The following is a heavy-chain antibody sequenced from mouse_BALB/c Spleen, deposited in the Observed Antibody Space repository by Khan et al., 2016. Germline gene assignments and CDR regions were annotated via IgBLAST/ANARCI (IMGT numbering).Heavy chain of an antibody. CDR1: GFSLTNSG. CDR3: ARDDQDFDAWFAS. V-gene: IGHV2-9*02. CDR2: IWAGGST. J-gene: IGHJ3*01. Sequence: VKLKESGPGLVAPSQSLSITCTVSGFSLTNSGVHWVRQPPRKGLDWLGVIWAGGSTDYNSALMSRLSITRDTTQNQVFLKMNSLQTDDTAMYYCARDDQDFDAWFASWGQGTLVTVSA.